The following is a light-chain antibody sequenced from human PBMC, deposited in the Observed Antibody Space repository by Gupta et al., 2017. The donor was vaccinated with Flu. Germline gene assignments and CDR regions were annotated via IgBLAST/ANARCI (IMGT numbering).Light chain of an antibody. CDR3: SSDTSISTVV. Sequence: ITISCTGTSSNVGGYNYVSWYQQHPGKAHKLMIYDVSKRPAGVANRFSDSKSGNAASLTISGRQAEEEADYYCSSDTSISTVVFGGGTKLTVL. J-gene: IGLJ2*01. CDR2: DVS. V-gene: IGLV2-14*04. CDR1: SSNVGGYNY.